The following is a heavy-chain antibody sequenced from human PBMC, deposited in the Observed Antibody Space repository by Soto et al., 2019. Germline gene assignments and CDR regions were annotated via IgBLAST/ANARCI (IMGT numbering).Heavy chain of an antibody. CDR1: DDSISYYY. J-gene: IGHJ6*02. CDR3: AREYQLQIGPSYYSSGMAV. D-gene: IGHD2-2*01. V-gene: IGHV4-59*01. Sequence: SETLSLTCTASDDSISYYYWSWIRQPPGKGLEWIGYIYYSGTTNINPSLMSRVTISVDTSEKQLSLRLSSVTAADTAVYYCAREYQLQIGPSYYSSGMAVWGQGPTVTGSS. CDR2: IYYSGTT.